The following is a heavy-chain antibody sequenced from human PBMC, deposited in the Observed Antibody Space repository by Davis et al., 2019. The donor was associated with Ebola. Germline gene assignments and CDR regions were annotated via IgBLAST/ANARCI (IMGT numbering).Heavy chain of an antibody. CDR3: TKLGADQYYFDY. CDR1: GFTFGDYA. J-gene: IGHJ4*02. Sequence: GESLKISCTASGFTFGDYAMSWVRQAPGKGLEWVGFIRSKAYGGTTEYAASVKGRFTISRDDSKSIAYLQMNSLKTEDTAVYYCTKLGADQYYFDYWGQGTLVTVSS. V-gene: IGHV3-49*04. CDR2: IRSKAYGGTT. D-gene: IGHD1-26*01.